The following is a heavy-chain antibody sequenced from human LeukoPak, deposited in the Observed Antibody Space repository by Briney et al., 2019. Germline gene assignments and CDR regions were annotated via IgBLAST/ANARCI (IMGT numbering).Heavy chain of an antibody. J-gene: IGHJ6*03. CDR3: ARPALYCSSTVCPPYMDV. CDR1: GYTFTGDW. Sequence: GESLKISCKASGYTFTGDWIGWVRQMPGKGLEWMGLIYPGDSDTKYNAPFQGQVTISADKSISTAYLQWGSLKASDTATYYCARPALYCSSTVCPPYMDVWGKGTTVTVSS. CDR2: IYPGDSDT. D-gene: IGHD2-2*01. V-gene: IGHV5-51*01.